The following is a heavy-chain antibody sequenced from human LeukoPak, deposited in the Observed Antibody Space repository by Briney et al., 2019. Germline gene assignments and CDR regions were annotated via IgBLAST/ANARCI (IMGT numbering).Heavy chain of an antibody. V-gene: IGHV3-21*01. CDR2: ISSSSRYI. D-gene: IGHD3-3*01. J-gene: IGHJ4*02. Sequence: GGSLRLSCAASGFTFSSYSMNWVRQAPGKGREWVSSISSSSRYIYYADPVKGRFTISRDNAKNSLYLQMNSLRAEDTAVYYCARDPGQYYDFWSGYSGPYYFDYWGQGTLVTVSS. CDR3: ARDPGQYYDFWSGYSGPYYFDY. CDR1: GFTFSSYS.